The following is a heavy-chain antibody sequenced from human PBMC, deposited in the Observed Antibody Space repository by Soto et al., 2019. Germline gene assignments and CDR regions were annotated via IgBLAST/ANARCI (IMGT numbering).Heavy chain of an antibody. J-gene: IGHJ2*01. V-gene: IGHV4-34*12. Sequence: QVQLQQWGAGLLKPSDTLSLTCAVYGGSFSDDYWSWIRQPPGKGLEWIGEIIHSGSANYNPSLESRVTISVDTSKNQFSLKLSSVTAADTAVYYCARGTREGWYFDLWGRGTLVTVSS. CDR1: GGSFSDDY. CDR2: IIHSGSA. CDR3: ARGTREGWYFDL.